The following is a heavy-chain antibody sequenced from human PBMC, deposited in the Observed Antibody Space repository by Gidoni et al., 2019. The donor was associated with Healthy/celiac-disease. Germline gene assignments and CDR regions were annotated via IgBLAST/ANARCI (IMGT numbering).Heavy chain of an antibody. Sequence: QLQLQESGPGLVTPSETLSLTCPVSGGSISSRSSYWGLIRQPPGKGLEGIGSIYYSGSTYYNPSLKSRVTISVDTSKNQFSLKLSSVTAADTAVYYCARLYYDSSGYLPNDAFDIWGQGTMVTVSS. J-gene: IGHJ3*02. CDR2: IYYSGST. V-gene: IGHV4-39*01. D-gene: IGHD3-22*01. CDR3: ARLYYDSSGYLPNDAFDI. CDR1: GGSISSRSSY.